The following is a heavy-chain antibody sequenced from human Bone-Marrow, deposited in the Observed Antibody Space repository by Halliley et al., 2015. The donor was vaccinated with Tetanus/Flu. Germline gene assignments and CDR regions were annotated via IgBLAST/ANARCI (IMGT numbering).Heavy chain of an antibody. V-gene: IGHV3-53*01. D-gene: IGHD3-22*01. Sequence: YSPPTPFYGDSGKGRFPISRDVSKNTVYLQMNTLRAEDTALYFCARGQRSGYSHYWYFDLWGRGTLVTVSS. CDR2: YSPPTP. J-gene: IGHJ2*01. CDR3: ARGQRSGYSHYWYFDL.